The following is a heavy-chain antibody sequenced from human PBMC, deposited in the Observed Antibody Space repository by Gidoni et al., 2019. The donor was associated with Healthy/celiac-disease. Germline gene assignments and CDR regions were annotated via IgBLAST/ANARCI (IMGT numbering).Heavy chain of an antibody. CDR2: INPNSGGT. CDR1: GYTFTAYY. Sequence: QVPLVQSGAEVKKPGASVKASCKASGYTFTAYYMHWVRQAPGQGLEWMGWINPNSGGTNYAQKFQGRVTMTRDTSISTAYMELSRLRSDDTAVYYCAREGTWYSSSAYYYYGMDVWGQGTTVTVSS. V-gene: IGHV1-2*02. CDR3: AREGTWYSSSAYYYYGMDV. D-gene: IGHD6-13*01. J-gene: IGHJ6*02.